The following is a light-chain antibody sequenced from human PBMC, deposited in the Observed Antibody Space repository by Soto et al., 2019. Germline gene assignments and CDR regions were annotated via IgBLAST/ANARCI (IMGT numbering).Light chain of an antibody. V-gene: IGKV3-11*01. Sequence: EFVLTQSPATLSLSPGERATLSCRASQSINNYLGWYQQKPGQAPKLLIYDASNRATGIPARFSGSGSGTDFTLTISSLEPEDFAVYYCQQRSNWPWTFGQGTKVDIK. CDR3: QQRSNWPWT. J-gene: IGKJ1*01. CDR1: QSINNY. CDR2: DAS.